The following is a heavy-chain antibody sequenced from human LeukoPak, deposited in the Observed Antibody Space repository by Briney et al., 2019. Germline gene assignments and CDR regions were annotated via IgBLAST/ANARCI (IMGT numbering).Heavy chain of an antibody. Sequence: GGSLRLSCAASGFTFSSYAMSWVRQAPGKGLEWVSGISASGGSTYYADSVKGHFTISRDNSKNTLFLQMNSLRAEDTAMHYCAIGPRQTRGISTSWGQGTLVTVSS. J-gene: IGHJ5*02. V-gene: IGHV3-23*01. CDR3: AIGPRQTRGISTS. CDR1: GFTFSSYA. D-gene: IGHD1-1*01. CDR2: ISASGGST.